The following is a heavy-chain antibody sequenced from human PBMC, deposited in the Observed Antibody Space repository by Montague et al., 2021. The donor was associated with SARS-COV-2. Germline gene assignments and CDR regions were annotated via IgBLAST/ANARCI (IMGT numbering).Heavy chain of an antibody. CDR3: TSGREGNYNVMDV. CDR1: GDSVSSNSAT. CDR2: TYYRSKWYN. V-gene: IGHV6-1*01. Sequence: CAISGDSVSSNSATWNWVRQSPSRGLEWLGRTYYRSKWYNDYAVSVRGRVTINPDTPKNQFSLQLNSVTPEDTAIYYCTSGREGNYNVMDVRGQGTTVTVSS. J-gene: IGHJ6*02. D-gene: IGHD1-1*01.